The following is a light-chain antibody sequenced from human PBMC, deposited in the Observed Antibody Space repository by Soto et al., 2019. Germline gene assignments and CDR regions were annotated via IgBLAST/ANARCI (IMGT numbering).Light chain of an antibody. V-gene: IGKV1-27*01. J-gene: IGKJ1*01. CDR1: QGISNY. Sequence: DIQMTQSPSSLSASVGDRVTITCRASQGISNYLAWYQQKPGKVPKLLIYAASTLQSGVPSRFSGSGSGTDFTLPISSLQPEDVATYYCQKYNSASTWRFGQGTKVEIK. CDR3: QKYNSASTWR. CDR2: AAS.